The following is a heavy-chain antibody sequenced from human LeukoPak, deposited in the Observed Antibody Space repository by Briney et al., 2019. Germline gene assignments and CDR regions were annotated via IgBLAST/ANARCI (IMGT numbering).Heavy chain of an antibody. CDR3: ARDRDYGSGIFDY. Sequence: GASVTVSCKASGYTFTGYYMHWVRQAPGQGLEWMGWINPNSCCTNYAQKFQGRVTMTRDTTISTAYMELKRVRAEDTALYYCARDRDYGSGIFDYWGQGTLVTVSS. V-gene: IGHV1-2*02. CDR1: GYTFTGYY. D-gene: IGHD3-10*01. J-gene: IGHJ4*02. CDR2: INPNSCCT.